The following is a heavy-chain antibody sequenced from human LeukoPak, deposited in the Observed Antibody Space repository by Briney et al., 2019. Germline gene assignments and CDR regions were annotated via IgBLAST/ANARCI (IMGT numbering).Heavy chain of an antibody. D-gene: IGHD3-10*01. J-gene: IGHJ4*02. CDR1: GFTFSSYA. V-gene: IGHV3-23*01. CDR2: ISGNGGST. CDR3: AKDLLLWFGELGLDY. Sequence: PGGSLRLSCAASGFTFSSYAMSWVRQAPGKGLEWVSAISGNGGSTYYADSVKGRFTISRDNSKNTLYLQMNSLRAEDTAVYYCAKDLLLWFGELGLDYWGQGTLVTVSS.